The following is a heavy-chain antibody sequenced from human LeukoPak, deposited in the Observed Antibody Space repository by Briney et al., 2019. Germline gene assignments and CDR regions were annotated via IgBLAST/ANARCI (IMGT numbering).Heavy chain of an antibody. V-gene: IGHV1-18*01. CDR2: ISAYNGNT. D-gene: IGHD3-22*01. CDR1: GYTFTSYG. CDR3: ARDLVYYYDSSAPRRVPRYYGMDV. J-gene: IGHJ6*02. Sequence: ASVKVSCKASGYTFTSYGISWVRQAPGQGLEWMGWISAYNGNTNYAQKLQGRVTMTTDTSTSTAYMELRSLRSDDTAVYYCARDLVYYYDSSAPRRVPRYYGMDVWGQGTTVTVSS.